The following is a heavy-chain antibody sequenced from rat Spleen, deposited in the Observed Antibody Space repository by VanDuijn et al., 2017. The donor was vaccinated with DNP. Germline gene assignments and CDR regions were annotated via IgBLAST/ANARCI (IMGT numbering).Heavy chain of an antibody. CDR3: ARGVWREGIPHYFDY. CDR2: IWSSGGT. V-gene: IGHV2-47*01. D-gene: IGHD1-11*01. CDR1: GLSLTSNS. Sequence: QVQLKESGPGLVQPSQTLSLTCTVSGLSLTSNSVSWIRQPPGQGLEWMGVIWSSGGTDYNSAIKSRLSISRDTSKSQDFLKMNSLQTEDTAMYFCARGVWREGIPHYFDYWGQGVMVTVSS. J-gene: IGHJ2*01.